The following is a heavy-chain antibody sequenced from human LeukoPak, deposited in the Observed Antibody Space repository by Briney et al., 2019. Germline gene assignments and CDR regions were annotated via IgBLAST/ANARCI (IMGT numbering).Heavy chain of an antibody. CDR1: GFTVSSNY. CDR3: ARESSIASDV. CDR2: ISSSSSTI. Sequence: GGSLRLSCAASGFTVSSNYMSWVRQAPGKGLEWVSYISSSSSTIYYADSVKGRFTISRDNAKNSLYLQMNSLRAEDTAVYYCARESSIASDVWGKGTTVTVSS. D-gene: IGHD6-6*01. J-gene: IGHJ6*04. V-gene: IGHV3-48*01.